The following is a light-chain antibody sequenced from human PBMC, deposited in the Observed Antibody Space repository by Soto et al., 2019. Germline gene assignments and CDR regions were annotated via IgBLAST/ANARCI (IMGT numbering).Light chain of an antibody. CDR1: SKNIGDNH. V-gene: IGLV1-51*01. J-gene: IGLJ1*01. Sequence: QSVLTQPPSVSAAPGQRVTVSCSGTSKNIGDNHVSWYQHVPGMAPKLVVYDNDRRPSELPGRFSGSKSGTSATLVITGLQTGDEADHYCGTWDDSLVSYVFGTGTKVTVL. CDR3: GTWDDSLVSYV. CDR2: DND.